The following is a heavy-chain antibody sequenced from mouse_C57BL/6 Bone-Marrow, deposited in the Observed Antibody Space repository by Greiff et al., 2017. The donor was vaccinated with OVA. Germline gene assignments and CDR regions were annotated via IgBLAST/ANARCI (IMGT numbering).Heavy chain of an antibody. J-gene: IGHJ4*01. D-gene: IGHD2-1*01. CDR1: GFSLTSYA. CDR2: IWTGGGT. V-gene: IGHV2-9-1*01. CDR3: ARNNGNYVFYAMDY. Sequence: VKLVESGPGLVAPSQSLSITCTVSGFSLTSYAISWVRQPPGKGLEWLGVIWTGGGTNYNSALKSRLSISKDNSKSQVFLKMNSLQTDDTARYYCARNNGNYVFYAMDYWGQGTSVTVSS.